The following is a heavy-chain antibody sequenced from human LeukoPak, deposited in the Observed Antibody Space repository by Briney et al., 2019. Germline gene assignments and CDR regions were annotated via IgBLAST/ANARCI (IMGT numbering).Heavy chain of an antibody. Sequence: GGSLRLSCAASEFTFSSYEMNWVRQAPGKGLEWISHISSSGYTIYNADSVKGRFTISRDNAKNSLYLQVNSLRAEDTAVYYCARDSYDSSGYYSFYYYYYYMDVWGKGTTVTVSS. J-gene: IGHJ6*03. CDR2: ISSSGYTI. D-gene: IGHD3-22*01. CDR1: EFTFSSYE. CDR3: ARDSYDSSGYYSFYYYYYYMDV. V-gene: IGHV3-48*03.